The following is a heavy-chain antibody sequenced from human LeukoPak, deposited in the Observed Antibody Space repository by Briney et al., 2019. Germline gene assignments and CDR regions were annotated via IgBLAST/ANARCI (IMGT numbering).Heavy chain of an antibody. CDR1: GFTFSDYY. V-gene: IGHV3-11*01. CDR2: ISSSGSTI. D-gene: IGHD2-2*01. CDR3: ARGGVVPATYYYMDV. Sequence: GGSLRLSCAASGFTFSDYYMSWIRQAPGKGLEWVSYISSSGSTIYYADSVKGRFTISRDNAKISLYLQMNSVRAEDTAVYYCARGGVVPATYYYMDVLGKGSTVTVSS. J-gene: IGHJ6*03.